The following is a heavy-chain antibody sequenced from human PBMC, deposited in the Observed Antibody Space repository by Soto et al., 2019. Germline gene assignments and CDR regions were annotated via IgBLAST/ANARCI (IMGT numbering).Heavy chain of an antibody. Sequence: GGSLRLSCAGSGFTLSDHYIDWVRQAPGKGLEWVGRSRDKAQGYSTAYAASVKGRFTTSRDESNNSVYLQMNSLKTEDTAVYYCARHHGPTTAENWFDPWGQGNLVTVSS. D-gene: IGHD5-12*01. CDR2: SRDKAQGYST. CDR3: ARHHGPTTAENWFDP. V-gene: IGHV3-72*01. CDR1: GFTLSDHY. J-gene: IGHJ5*02.